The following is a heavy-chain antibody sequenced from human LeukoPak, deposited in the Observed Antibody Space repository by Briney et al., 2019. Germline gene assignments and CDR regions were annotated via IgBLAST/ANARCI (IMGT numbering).Heavy chain of an antibody. V-gene: IGHV1-69*04. CDR2: IIPILGLA. CDR3: ARDRRDYYDSSGYYFDWFDP. D-gene: IGHD3-22*01. CDR1: VGTFSSYA. Sequence: SVKVSFTASVGTFSSYAISWVRQAPGQGLEWMGRIIPILGLANYAQKLQSRVTIPADKSTSTAYMQPSSLRSEHTAVYYCARDRRDYYDSSGYYFDWFDPWGQGTLVTVSS. J-gene: IGHJ5*02.